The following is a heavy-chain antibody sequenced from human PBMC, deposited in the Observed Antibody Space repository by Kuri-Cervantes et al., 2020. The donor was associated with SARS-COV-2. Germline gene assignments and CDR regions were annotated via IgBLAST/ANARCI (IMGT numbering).Heavy chain of an antibody. V-gene: IGHV4-39*07. CDR1: GGSISSSSYY. Sequence: GSLRLSCTVSGGSISSSSYYWGWIRQPPGKGLEWIGSIYYSGSTYYHPSLKSRVTISVDTSKNQFSLRLSSVTAADTAVYYCARRLSSSWYNWFDPWGQGTLVTVSS. CDR2: IYYSGST. CDR3: ARRLSSSWYNWFDP. J-gene: IGHJ5*02. D-gene: IGHD6-13*01.